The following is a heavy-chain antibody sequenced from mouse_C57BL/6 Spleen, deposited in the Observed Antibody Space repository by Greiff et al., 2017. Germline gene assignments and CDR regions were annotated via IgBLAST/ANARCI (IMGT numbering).Heavy chain of an antibody. CDR2: FHPYNDDT. CDR1: GYTFTTYP. CDR3: ARGVWGFYYFDY. Sequence: QVQLQQSGAELVKPGASVKMSCKASGYTFTTYPIEWMKQNHGKSLEWIGNFHPYNDDTKYNEKFKGKATLTVDQSSSTAYMQLNSLTSEDSAVYYCARGVWGFYYFDYWGQGTTLTVSS. J-gene: IGHJ2*01. V-gene: IGHV1-47*01.